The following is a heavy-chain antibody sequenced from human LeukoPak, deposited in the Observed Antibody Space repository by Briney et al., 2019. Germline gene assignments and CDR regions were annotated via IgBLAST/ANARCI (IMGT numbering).Heavy chain of an antibody. CDR3: ARLPMVRGVIIGPHFDY. V-gene: IGHV4-39*01. CDR1: GGSISSSSYY. J-gene: IGHJ4*02. CDR2: IYYSGST. Sequence: PSGTLSLTCTVSGGSISSSSYYWGWIRQPPGKGLEWIGSIYYSGSTYYNPSLKSRVTISVDTSKNQFSLKLSSVTAADTAVYYCARLPMVRGVIIGPHFDYWGQGTLVTVSS. D-gene: IGHD3-10*01.